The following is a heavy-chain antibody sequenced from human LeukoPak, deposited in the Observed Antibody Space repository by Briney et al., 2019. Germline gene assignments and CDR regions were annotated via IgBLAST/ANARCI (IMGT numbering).Heavy chain of an antibody. Sequence: PGRSLRLSCAASGFTFSDYTMQWVRQAPGKGLEWVALLPPDGSYQYYADSLKGRFTISRDNFKNALYLQMNSLRLEDTAVYYCARARRLVATPYDYWGQGTLVTASS. CDR1: GFTFSDYT. J-gene: IGHJ4*02. CDR2: LPPDGSYQ. D-gene: IGHD5-12*01. CDR3: ARARRLVATPYDY. V-gene: IGHV3-30*04.